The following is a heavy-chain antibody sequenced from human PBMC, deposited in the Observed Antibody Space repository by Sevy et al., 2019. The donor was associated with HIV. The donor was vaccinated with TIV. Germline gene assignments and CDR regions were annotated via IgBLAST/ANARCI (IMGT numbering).Heavy chain of an antibody. J-gene: IGHJ4*02. CDR3: ARDLFSGGNAVYGY. V-gene: IGHV3-21*01. CDR2: INAISSNI. D-gene: IGHD2-15*01. Sequence: LSLTCAASGFTFTYAWMNWVRQAPGKGLEWVSSINAISSNIYYADSVKGRFTISRDNAENSLYLQMNSVRAEDTAVYYCARDLFSGGNAVYGYWGQGTLVTVSS. CDR1: GFTFTYAW.